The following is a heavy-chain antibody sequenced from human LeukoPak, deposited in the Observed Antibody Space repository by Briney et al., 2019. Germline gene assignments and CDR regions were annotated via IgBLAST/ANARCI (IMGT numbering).Heavy chain of an antibody. V-gene: IGHV4-59*01. CDR3: ARVSRRLNYDILTGYPYYFDY. Sequence: PSETLSLTCTVSGGSISSYYWSWIRQPPGKGLEWIGYIYYSGSTNYNPSLKRRVTISVDTSKTQFSLTLSSVTAADTAVYYCARVSRRLNYDILTGYPYYFDYWGQGTLVTVSS. CDR1: GGSISSYY. D-gene: IGHD3-9*01. CDR2: IYYSGST. J-gene: IGHJ4*02.